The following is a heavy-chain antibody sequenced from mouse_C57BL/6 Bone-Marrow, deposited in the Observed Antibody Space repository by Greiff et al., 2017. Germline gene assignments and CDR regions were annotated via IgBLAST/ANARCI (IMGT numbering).Heavy chain of an antibody. CDR1: GYTFTDYY. J-gene: IGHJ2*01. CDR3: ARDWDEDY. D-gene: IGHD4-1*01. V-gene: IGHV1-19*01. CDR2: INPYNGGT. Sequence: EVQLQQSGPVLVKPGASVKMSCKASGYTFTDYYMNWVKQSPGKSLEWIGFINPYNGGTSYNQKFKGKATLTVDKSSSTAYMELNSLTSEDSAVYYCARDWDEDYWGQGTTRTVSS.